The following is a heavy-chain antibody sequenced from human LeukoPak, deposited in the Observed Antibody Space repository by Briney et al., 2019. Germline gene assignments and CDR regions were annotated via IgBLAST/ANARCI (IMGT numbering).Heavy chain of an antibody. J-gene: IGHJ4*02. CDR1: GGSFSGYY. D-gene: IGHD3-22*01. Sequence: SETLSLTCAVYGGSFSGYYWNWIRQPPGKGLEWIGEINPSRSTNYSPSLKSRVTISVDTSKNQFSLRLSSVTAADTAVYYCARGYYDSSGYYYLDYWGQGTLVTVSS. CDR3: ARGYYDSSGYYYLDY. V-gene: IGHV4-34*01. CDR2: INPSRST.